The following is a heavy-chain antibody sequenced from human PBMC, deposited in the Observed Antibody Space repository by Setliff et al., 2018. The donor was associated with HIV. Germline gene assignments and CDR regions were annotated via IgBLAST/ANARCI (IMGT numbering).Heavy chain of an antibody. CDR1: GGSFSGYY. J-gene: IGHJ3*02. CDR3: ARDLHIVVVTAFHDAFDI. V-gene: IGHV4-34*01. Sequence: SETLSLTCAVYGGSFSGYYWSWIRQPPGKGLEWIGEINHSGSTNYNPSLKSRVTISVDTSKNQFSLKLSSVTAADTAVYYCARDLHIVVVTAFHDAFDIWDQGTMVTVSS. D-gene: IGHD2-21*02. CDR2: INHSGST.